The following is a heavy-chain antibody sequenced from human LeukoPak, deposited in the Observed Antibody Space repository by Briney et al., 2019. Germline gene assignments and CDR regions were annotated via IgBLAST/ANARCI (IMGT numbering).Heavy chain of an antibody. CDR2: MSPNSGNT. CDR3: ARTVDDYVWGSYYNSYYYYMDV. J-gene: IGHJ6*03. Sequence: ASVKVSCKASGYTVTSYDINWLRQATGQGLEWRGGMSPNSGNTGDAQKFQGRVTITRNTSISTAYMELSSLRSEDTAVYYCARTVDDYVWGSYYNSYYYYMDVWGKGTTVTVSS. CDR1: GYTVTSYD. V-gene: IGHV1-8*01. D-gene: IGHD3-16*01.